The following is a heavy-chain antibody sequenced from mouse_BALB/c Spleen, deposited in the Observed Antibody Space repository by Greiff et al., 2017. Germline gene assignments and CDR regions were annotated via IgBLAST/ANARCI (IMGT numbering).Heavy chain of an antibody. CDR1: GFAFSSYD. J-gene: IGHJ4*01. CDR3: ARHEARAPYYYAMDY. D-gene: IGHD3-1*01. V-gene: IGHV5-12-1*01. CDR2: ISSGGGST. Sequence: DVMLVESGGGLVKPGGSLKLSCAASGFAFSSYDMSWVRQTPEKRLEWVAYISSGGGSTYYPDTVKGRFTISRDNAKNTLYLQMSSLKSEDTAMYYCARHEARAPYYYAMDYWGQGTSVTVSS.